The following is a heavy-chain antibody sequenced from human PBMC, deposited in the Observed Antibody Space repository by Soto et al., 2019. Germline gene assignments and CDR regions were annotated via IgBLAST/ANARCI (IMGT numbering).Heavy chain of an antibody. CDR3: ASPKIAFYNWFDP. CDR2: IHYSGST. CDR1: GGSISSSSYY. D-gene: IGHD3-3*02. V-gene: IGHV4-39*01. J-gene: IGHJ5*02. Sequence: SETLSLTCTVSGGSISSSSYYWGWIRQPPGKGLEWIVSIHYSGSTYYNPSLKSRVTISVDTSKNQFSLKLSSVTAADTAVYYCASPKIAFYNWFDPWGQGTLVTVSS.